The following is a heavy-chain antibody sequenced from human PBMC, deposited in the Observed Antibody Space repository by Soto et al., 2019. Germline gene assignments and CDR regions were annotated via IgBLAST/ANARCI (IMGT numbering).Heavy chain of an antibody. CDR1: GLAFSNYW. CDR3: SRGYYDTSGFYLGGPKYFLH. Sequence: EVQLVESGGGLVQPGGSLRLSCAASGLAFSNYWMHWVRQAPGKGLMWVSRINTDGSTTTYADSVEGRFTISRDNAKNTLYLQMNSLRVEDTAVYYCSRGYYDTSGFYLGGPKYFLHWGQGTLVTVSS. CDR2: INTDGSTT. J-gene: IGHJ1*01. D-gene: IGHD3-22*01. V-gene: IGHV3-74*01.